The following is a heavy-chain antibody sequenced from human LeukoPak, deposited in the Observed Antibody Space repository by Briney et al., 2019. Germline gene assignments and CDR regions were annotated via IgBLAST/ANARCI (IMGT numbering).Heavy chain of an antibody. J-gene: IGHJ1*01. CDR1: GYTFTGYY. V-gene: IGHV1-2*02. Sequence: GASVKVSCKASGYTFTGYYMHWVRQAPGQGLEWMGWINPNSGGTNYAQKFQGRVTMTRDTSISTAYMELSRLRSDDTAVYYCARYRNYYDSSGYYYVEYFQNWGQGTLVTVSS. D-gene: IGHD3-22*01. CDR3: ARYRNYYDSSGYYYVEYFQN. CDR2: INPNSGGT.